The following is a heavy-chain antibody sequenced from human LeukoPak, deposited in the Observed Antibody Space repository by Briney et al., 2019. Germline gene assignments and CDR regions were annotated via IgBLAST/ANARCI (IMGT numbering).Heavy chain of an antibody. D-gene: IGHD6-19*01. CDR3: ARVAGSIDY. CDR2: MNPNSGYT. CDR1: VYTFTTYD. V-gene: IGHV1-8*03. J-gene: IGHJ4*02. Sequence: ASVTVSCTASVYTFTTYDINWVRQATGQGLEWTGWMNPNSGYTGYAQKFQGRVTITRDTSISTAYMELSSLRSEDTAVYYCARVAGSIDYWGQGTLVTVSS.